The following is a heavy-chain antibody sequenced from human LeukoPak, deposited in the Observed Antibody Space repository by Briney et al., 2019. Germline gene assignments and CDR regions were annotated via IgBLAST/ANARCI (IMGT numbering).Heavy chain of an antibody. CDR1: GFTFSSYW. CDR3: ARSGGVLRYFDWLFPPGY. Sequence: TGGSLRLSCAASGFTFSSYWMHWVRQAPGKGLVWVSRINSDGSSTSYADSVKGRFTISRDNARSTLYLQMNSLRAEDTAVYYCARSGGVLRYFDWLFPPGYWGQGTLVTVSS. J-gene: IGHJ4*02. CDR2: INSDGSST. D-gene: IGHD3-9*01. V-gene: IGHV3-74*01.